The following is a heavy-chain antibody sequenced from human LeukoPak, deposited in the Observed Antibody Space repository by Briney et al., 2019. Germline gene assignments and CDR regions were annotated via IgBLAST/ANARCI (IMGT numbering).Heavy chain of an antibody. J-gene: IGHJ4*02. Sequence: GGSLRLSCAASGFTFNTYAMSWVRQAPGKGLEWVSTINSAGDTTYYADSVKGRFTISRDNSKNTLFLQMSGLRVEDTAIYYCAKIGSVVVPAAVGGHYWGQGTLVTVSS. CDR1: GFTFNTYA. V-gene: IGHV3-23*01. CDR3: AKIGSVVVPAAVGGHY. CDR2: INSAGDTT. D-gene: IGHD2-15*01.